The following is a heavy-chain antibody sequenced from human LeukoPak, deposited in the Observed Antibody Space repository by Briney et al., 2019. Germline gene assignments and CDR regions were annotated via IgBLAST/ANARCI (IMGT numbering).Heavy chain of an antibody. Sequence: GGSLRLSCAASGLTFSSCAMTWVRQAPKGLEWVSGISGSGGSTYYADSVKGRFTISRDNSKNTVYLQMNSLRAEDTAVYYCAKARNDYGDYGSEYWGQGTLSPSPQ. J-gene: IGHJ4*02. CDR1: GLTFSSCA. CDR3: AKARNDYGDYGSEY. V-gene: IGHV3-23*01. D-gene: IGHD4-17*01. CDR2: ISGSGGST.